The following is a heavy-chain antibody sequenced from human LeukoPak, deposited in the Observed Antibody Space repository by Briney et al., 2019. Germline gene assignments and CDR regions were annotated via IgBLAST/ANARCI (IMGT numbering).Heavy chain of an antibody. CDR2: ISSRSNTI. J-gene: IGHJ4*02. D-gene: IGHD1-1*01. V-gene: IGHV3-48*04. CDR1: EFTFTNYS. Sequence: PGGSLRLSCVVSEFTFTNYSVNWVRQAPGKGLEWVSYISSRSNTIYYADSVKGRFTISRDNAKNSLFLQMNSLRAEDTAVYYCARLPGKNWSPDYWGQGTLVTVSS. CDR3: ARLPGKNWSPDY.